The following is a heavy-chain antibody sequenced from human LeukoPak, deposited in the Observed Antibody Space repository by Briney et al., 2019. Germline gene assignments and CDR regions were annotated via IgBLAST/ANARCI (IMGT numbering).Heavy chain of an antibody. J-gene: IGHJ5*02. D-gene: IGHD3-10*01. V-gene: IGHV3-21*01. Sequence: KAGGSLRLSCAASAFTFSSYSMNWVRQAPGKGLEWVSSISSSGSYIYYSDSVKGRFTISRDNAKNTLYLQMNSLRAEDTAVYYCARDGTYYYGSGSYYNVDCWFDPWGQGTLVTVSS. CDR2: ISSSGSYI. CDR1: AFTFSSYS. CDR3: ARDGTYYYGSGSYYNVDCWFDP.